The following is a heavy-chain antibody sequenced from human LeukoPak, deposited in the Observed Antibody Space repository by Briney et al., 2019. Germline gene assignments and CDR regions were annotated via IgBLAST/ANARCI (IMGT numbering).Heavy chain of an antibody. CDR1: GGTFSSYA. V-gene: IGHV1-69*04. Sequence: GASVKVPCKASGGTFSSYAISWVRQAPGQGLEWMGRIIPILGIANYAQKFQGRVTITADKSTSTAYMELSSLRSEDTAVYYCAREDPEGAIDWGQGTLVTVSS. J-gene: IGHJ4*01. D-gene: IGHD3-16*02. CDR2: IIPILGIA. CDR3: AREDPEGAID.